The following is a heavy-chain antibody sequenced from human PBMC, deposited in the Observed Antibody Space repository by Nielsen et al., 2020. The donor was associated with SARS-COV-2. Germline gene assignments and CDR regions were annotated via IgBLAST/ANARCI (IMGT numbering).Heavy chain of an antibody. J-gene: IGHJ6*02. Sequence: GESLKISCAASGFSLSSHWMHWVRQAPGKGLVWVSRINGHGSRTNYADSVKGRFTISRDNAKNTVYLQMDSLRVEDTAVYYCYLLGPDYGMDVWGQGTTVTVSS. CDR1: GFSLSSHW. CDR2: INGHGSRT. V-gene: IGHV3-74*01. D-gene: IGHD2-2*01. CDR3: YLLGPDYGMDV.